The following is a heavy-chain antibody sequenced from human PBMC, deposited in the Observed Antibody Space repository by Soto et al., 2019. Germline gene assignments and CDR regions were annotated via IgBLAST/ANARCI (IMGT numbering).Heavy chain of an antibody. D-gene: IGHD2-2*01. CDR3: ARVNCSSTSCYDH. CDR1: GYTFTSYA. Sequence: ASVKVSCKASGYTFTSYAMHWVRQAPGQRLERMGWINAGNGNTKYSQKFQGRVTMTRNTSISTAYIELSSLTSEDTAVYYCARVNCSSTSCYDHWGQGTLVTVSS. V-gene: IGHV1-3*01. CDR2: INAGNGNT. J-gene: IGHJ4*02.